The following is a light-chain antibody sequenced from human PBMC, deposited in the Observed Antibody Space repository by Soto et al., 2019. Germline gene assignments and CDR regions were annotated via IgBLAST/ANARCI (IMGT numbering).Light chain of an antibody. CDR1: QIITSY. CDR2: AAS. J-gene: IGKJ5*01. V-gene: IGKV1-39*01. Sequence: DIQMTQTPSSLSAKVGDRVTITCRASQIITSYLNWYQQKPGKAPKLLICAASSLQSGVPSRFSGSGSGTDFTLTISSLQPEDFATYYCQQSYTTPRTFGQGTRLEI. CDR3: QQSYTTPRT.